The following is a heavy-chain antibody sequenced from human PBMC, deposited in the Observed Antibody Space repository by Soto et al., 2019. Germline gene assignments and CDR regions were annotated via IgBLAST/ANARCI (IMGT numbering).Heavy chain of an antibody. CDR2: IIPIFGTA. Sequence: SVSISCKPSCGPFLSCSINWVRQAPGQGLEWMGEIIPIFGTANYAQKFQGRVTITADESTSTAYMELSSLRSEDTAVYYCARDGGRHSGGIDYWGQGTLV. J-gene: IGHJ4*02. D-gene: IGHD1-26*01. CDR3: ARDGGRHSGGIDY. V-gene: IGHV1-69*13. CDR1: CGPFLSCS.